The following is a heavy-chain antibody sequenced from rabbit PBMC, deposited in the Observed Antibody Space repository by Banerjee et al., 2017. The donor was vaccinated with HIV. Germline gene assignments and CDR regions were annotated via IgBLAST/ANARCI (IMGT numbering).Heavy chain of an antibody. CDR1: GFSFNNNYV. Sequence: QSLQESGGGLFQPGGSLALTCKASGFSFNNNYVMCWVRQAPGKGLEWIACINSNTGNTVYASWAKGPFTISKTSSTTVTLQMTSLTAADTATYFCAREESDGGGHLKLWGPGTLVTVS. CDR3: AREESDGGGHLKL. D-gene: IGHD2-1*01. J-gene: IGHJ4*01. CDR2: INSNTGNT. V-gene: IGHV1S40*01.